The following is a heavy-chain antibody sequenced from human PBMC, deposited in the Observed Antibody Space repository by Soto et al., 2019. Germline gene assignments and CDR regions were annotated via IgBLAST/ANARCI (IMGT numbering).Heavy chain of an antibody. CDR1: GGSISSISYY. CDR2: IYYSGST. D-gene: IGHD1-26*01. J-gene: IGHJ5*02. CDR3: ATQEVGGSYVYTFDP. Sequence: SETLSLTCTVSGGSISSISYYWGWIRQPPGKGLEWIGSIYYSGSTYYNPSLKSRVTISVDTSKNHFSLKLSSVTAADTAVYYCATQEVGGSYVYTFDPWGQGTLVTVSS. V-gene: IGHV4-39*02.